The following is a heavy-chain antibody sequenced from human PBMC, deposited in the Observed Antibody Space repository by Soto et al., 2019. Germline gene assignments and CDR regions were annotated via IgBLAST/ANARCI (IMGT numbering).Heavy chain of an antibody. Sequence: SVKVSCKVSGYTLTELSMHWVRQAPGKGLEWMGGFDPEDGETIYAQKFQGRVTMTEDTSTDTAYMELSSLRSEDTAVYYCATLPPYNCNDSSVLEDAFDIWGQGTMVTVS. CDR3: ATLPPYNCNDSSVLEDAFDI. V-gene: IGHV1-24*01. D-gene: IGHD1-1*01. J-gene: IGHJ3*02. CDR1: GYTLTELS. CDR2: FDPEDGET.